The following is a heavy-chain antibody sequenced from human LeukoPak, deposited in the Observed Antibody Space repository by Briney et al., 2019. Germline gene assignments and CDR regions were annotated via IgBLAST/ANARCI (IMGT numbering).Heavy chain of an antibody. CDR2: IYSSGST. CDR3: ARVSVNYAKVDY. Sequence: PSETLSLTCTVSGGSISSGDYYWSWIRQPPGKGLEWIGYIYSSGSTYYNPSLKSRVTISVDTSKNQFSLKLSSVTAADTAVYYCARVSVNYAKVDYWGQGTLVTVSS. J-gene: IGHJ4*02. V-gene: IGHV4-30-4*01. D-gene: IGHD2-8*01. CDR1: GGSISSGDYY.